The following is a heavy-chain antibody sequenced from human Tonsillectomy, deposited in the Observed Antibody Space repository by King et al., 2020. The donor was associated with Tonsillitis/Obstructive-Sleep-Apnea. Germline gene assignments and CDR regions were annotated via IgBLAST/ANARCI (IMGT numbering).Heavy chain of an antibody. D-gene: IGHD3-22*01. Sequence: VQLQQWGAGLLKPSETLSLTCAVYGGSFSGYYWSWIRQPPGKGLEWIGEINHSGSTNYNPSLKSRVTISVDTSKNQFSLELSSVTAADTAVYYCARAYYYDSSGYYGGGPFDYWGQEPLVTVSS. CDR2: INHSGST. CDR3: ARAYYYDSSGYYGGGPFDY. CDR1: GGSFSGYY. J-gene: IGHJ4*02. V-gene: IGHV4-34*01.